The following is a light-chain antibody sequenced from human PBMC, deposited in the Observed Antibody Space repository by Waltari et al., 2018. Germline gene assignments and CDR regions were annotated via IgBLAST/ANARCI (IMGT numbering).Light chain of an antibody. J-gene: IGLJ2*01. CDR3: SSYTNRNTVV. V-gene: IGLV2-14*03. CDR2: DVT. CDR1: SSDIGGSNH. Sequence: QSALTQPASVSGSPGQAITISCTGTSSDIGGSNHVSWYQQPPSKAPNLTTYDVTNRPSGVSTRCSGSKSGNTASLTISGLQAEDEADYYCSSYTNRNTVVFGGGTKLTVL.